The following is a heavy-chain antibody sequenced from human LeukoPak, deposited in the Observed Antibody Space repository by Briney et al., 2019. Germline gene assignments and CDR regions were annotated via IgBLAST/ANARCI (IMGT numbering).Heavy chain of an antibody. J-gene: IGHJ4*02. Sequence: ASVKVSCKASGYTFTGYYMHWVRQAPGQGLEWMGWINPNSGGTNYAQKFQGWVTMTRDTSISTAYMELSRLRSDDTAVYYCARDRVRGVITIPLYYFDYWGQGTLVTVSS. V-gene: IGHV1-2*04. CDR3: ARDRVRGVITIPLYYFDY. D-gene: IGHD3-10*01. CDR2: INPNSGGT. CDR1: GYTFTGYY.